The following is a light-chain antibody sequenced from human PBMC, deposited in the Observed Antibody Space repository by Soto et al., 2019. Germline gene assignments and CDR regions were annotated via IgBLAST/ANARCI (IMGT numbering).Light chain of an antibody. V-gene: IGKV3-15*01. J-gene: IGKJ2*01. CDR2: GAS. Sequence: EIVLTQSPATVSVSPGERATLSCRASQRISSNLAWYQQKPGQAPRLLIYGASTRATGIPARFSGSGSETELTLTISSLQSEDFAVYYCQQYNNWPPYTFGQGTKLEIK. CDR3: QQYNNWPPYT. CDR1: QRISSN.